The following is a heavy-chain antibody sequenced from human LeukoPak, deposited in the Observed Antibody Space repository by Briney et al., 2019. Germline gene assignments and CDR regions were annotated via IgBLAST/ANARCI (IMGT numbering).Heavy chain of an antibody. CDR3: ASLPAGYYDFWSGPAHFDY. CDR2: ISYDGSNK. D-gene: IGHD3-3*01. V-gene: IGHV3-30-3*01. CDR1: GFTFSSYA. Sequence: GSLRLSCAASGFTFSSYAMHWVRQAPGKGLEWVAVISYDGSNKYYADSVKGRFTISRDNSKNTLYLQMNSLRAEDTAVYYCASLPAGYYDFWSGPAHFDYWGQGTLVTVSS. J-gene: IGHJ4*02.